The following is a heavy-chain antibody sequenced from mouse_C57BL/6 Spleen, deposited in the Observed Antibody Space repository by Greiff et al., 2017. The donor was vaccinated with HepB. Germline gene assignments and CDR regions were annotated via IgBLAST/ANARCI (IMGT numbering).Heavy chain of an antibody. CDR1: GYAFSSSW. J-gene: IGHJ4*01. V-gene: IGHV1-82*01. CDR3: ARDGDDGYYEGAMDY. Sequence: VQLQQSGPELVKPGASVKISCKASGYAFSSSWMNWVKQRPGKGLEWIGRIYPGDGDTNYNGKFKGKATLTADKSSSTAYMQLSSLTSEDSAVYFCARDGDDGYYEGAMDYWGQGTSVTVSS. CDR2: IYPGDGDT. D-gene: IGHD2-3*01.